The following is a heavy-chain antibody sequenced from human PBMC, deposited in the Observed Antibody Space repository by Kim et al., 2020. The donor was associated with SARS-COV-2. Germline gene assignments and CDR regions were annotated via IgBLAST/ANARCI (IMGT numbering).Heavy chain of an antibody. CDR3: AKALARVYSYGFPPWFDP. J-gene: IGHJ5*02. D-gene: IGHD5-18*01. V-gene: IGHV3-9*01. CDR1: GFTFDDYA. Sequence: GGSLRLSCAASGFTFDDYAMHWVRQAPGKGLEWVSGISWNSGSIGYADSVKGRLTISRDNAKISLYLQMNSLGAEDTALYYCAKALARVYSYGFPPWFDPWGQGTLVTVSS. CDR2: ISWNSGSI.